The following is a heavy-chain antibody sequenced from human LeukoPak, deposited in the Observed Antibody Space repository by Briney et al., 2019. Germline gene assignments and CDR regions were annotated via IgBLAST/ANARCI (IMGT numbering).Heavy chain of an antibody. V-gene: IGHV3-7*01. D-gene: IGHD1-26*01. CDR1: GFTFSTYW. CDR3: AIAAGWEQAY. J-gene: IGHJ4*02. Sequence: GGSLRLSCAASGFTFSTYWMSWVRQAPGKGLQWVANINQDGSATNYVDSAKGRFIVSRDNAKNSVFLQMSSLRAGDTAVYYCAIAAGWEQAYWGQGTLVTVSS. CDR2: INQDGSAT.